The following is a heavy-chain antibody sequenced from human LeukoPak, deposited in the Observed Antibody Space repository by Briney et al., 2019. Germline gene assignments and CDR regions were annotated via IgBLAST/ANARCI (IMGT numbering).Heavy chain of an antibody. D-gene: IGHD2-2*01. CDR1: GYTFTSYA. J-gene: IGHJ4*02. CDR2: INAGNGDT. CDR3: IRGYCGTTACYPFDY. V-gene: IGHV1-3*01. Sequence: ASVKVSCKASGYTFTSYAIHWVRQAPGQRPEWMGWINAGNGDTKYSQKFQGRVTITRDTSASTAYMELSSLISEGTAVYYCIRGYCGTTACYPFDYWGQGTLVTVSS.